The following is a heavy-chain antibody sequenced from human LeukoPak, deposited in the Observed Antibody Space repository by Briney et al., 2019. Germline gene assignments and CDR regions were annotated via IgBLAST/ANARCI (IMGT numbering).Heavy chain of an antibody. CDR3: ARSRNYSDSSGYYYVSDS. V-gene: IGHV1-2*06. D-gene: IGHD3-22*01. CDR2: INPNSDDT. CDR1: GYTFAGYY. J-gene: IGHJ4*02. Sequence: GASVKVSCKASGYTFAGYYIHWVRQAPGQGLEWLGRINPNSDDTNYAQRFQGRVTMTRYTSISTAYMELSRLRSDDTAVYYCARSRNYSDSSGYYYVSDSWGQGTLVTVSS.